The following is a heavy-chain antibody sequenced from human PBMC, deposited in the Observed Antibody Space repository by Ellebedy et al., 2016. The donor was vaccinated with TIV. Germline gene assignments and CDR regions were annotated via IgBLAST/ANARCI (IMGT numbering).Heavy chain of an antibody. CDR3: AKDLKWWFGEVSYYYYDGMDA. V-gene: IGHV3-30*18. J-gene: IGHJ6*02. Sequence: GGSLRLSXAASGFTFSSYGMHWVRQAPGKGLEWVAVVSYDGSDKYYADSVKGRFTISRDNSKNTLYLQMNSLRAGDTAVYYCAKDLKWWFGEVSYYYYDGMDAWGRGTTVTVSS. CDR1: GFTFSSYG. D-gene: IGHD3-10*01. CDR2: VSYDGSDK.